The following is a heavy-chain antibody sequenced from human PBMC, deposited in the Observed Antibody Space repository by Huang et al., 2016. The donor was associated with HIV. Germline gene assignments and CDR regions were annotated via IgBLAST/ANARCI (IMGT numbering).Heavy chain of an antibody. CDR2: INPNSGGT. Sequence: QVQLVQSGAEVKKPGASVKVSCKASGYTFTGYYMHWLRQAPGQGLEWMGWINPNSGGTKYAQKCQGRVNMTRETSISTAYMELSRRRSDDTAVYYCAAGVVPAADYYYYYGMDVWGQGTTVTVSS. V-gene: IGHV1-2*02. J-gene: IGHJ6*02. D-gene: IGHD2-2*01. CDR1: GYTFTGYY. CDR3: AAGVVPAADYYYYYGMDV.